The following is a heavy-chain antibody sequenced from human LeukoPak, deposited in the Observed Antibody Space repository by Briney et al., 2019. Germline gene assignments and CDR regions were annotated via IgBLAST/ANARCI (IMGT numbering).Heavy chain of an antibody. CDR1: GYTFTSYY. Sequence: ASVRVSCKASGYTFTSYYMHWVRQAPGQGLEWMGLINPTDGSTGYAQRFQGRVTMTRDMSTSTDYMELSSLRSEDTAIYYCARDNSVGDNAWWFDPWGQGTLVTVSS. V-gene: IGHV1-46*01. D-gene: IGHD1-26*01. J-gene: IGHJ5*02. CDR3: ARDNSVGDNAWWFDP. CDR2: INPTDGST.